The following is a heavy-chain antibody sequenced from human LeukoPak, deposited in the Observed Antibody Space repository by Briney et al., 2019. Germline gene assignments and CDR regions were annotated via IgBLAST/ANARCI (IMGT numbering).Heavy chain of an antibody. CDR3: ARGLLLWFGELSPNWLDP. CDR2: IYYSGST. D-gene: IGHD3-10*01. Sequence: SETLSLTCTVSGGSISSGSYYWSWIRQPPGKGLEWIGDIYYSGSTNYNPSLKSRVTISVDTSKNQFSLKLSSVTAADTAVYYCARGLLLWFGELSPNWLDPWGQGTLVTVSS. V-gene: IGHV4-61*01. CDR1: GGSISSGSYY. J-gene: IGHJ5*02.